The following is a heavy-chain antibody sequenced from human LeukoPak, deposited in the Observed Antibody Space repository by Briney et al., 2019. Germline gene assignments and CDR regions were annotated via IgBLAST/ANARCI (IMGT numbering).Heavy chain of an antibody. CDR1: GFTFSSYS. CDR2: ISTSSSTI. CDR3: ARGGDYSGWFDP. D-gene: IGHD1-26*01. J-gene: IGHJ5*02. V-gene: IGHV3-48*01. Sequence: GGSLRLSCAASGFTFSSYSMNWVRQAPGKGLEWVSYISTSSSTIYYADSVKGRFTISRDNAKNSLYLQMNYLRAEDTAVYYCARGGDYSGWFDPWGRGTLVTVSS.